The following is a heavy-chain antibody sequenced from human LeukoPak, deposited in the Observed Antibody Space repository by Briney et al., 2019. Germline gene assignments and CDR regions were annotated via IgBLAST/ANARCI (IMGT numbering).Heavy chain of an antibody. D-gene: IGHD3-22*01. J-gene: IGHJ4*02. V-gene: IGHV4-38-2*01. CDR2: IYHSGST. CDR3: ARWYYDSSGYQYFDY. Sequence: PSETLSLTCAVSGYSISSGYYWGWIRQPPGKGLEWIGSIYHSGSTYYNPSLKSRVTISVDTSKNQFSLKLSSVTAADTAVYYCARWYYDSSGYQYFDYWGQGTLVTVSS. CDR1: GYSISSGYY.